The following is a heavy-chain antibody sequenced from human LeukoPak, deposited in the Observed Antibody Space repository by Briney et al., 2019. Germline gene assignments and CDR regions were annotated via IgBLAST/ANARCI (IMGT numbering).Heavy chain of an antibody. J-gene: IGHJ5*02. V-gene: IGHV1-18*01. CDR1: GYTFTIYG. CDR2: ISAYNGNT. Sequence: ASVTVSFKASGYTFTIYGISWVRQAPGQGVEWMGWISAYNGNTNYAQKLQGRVTMTTDTSTSTAYMELRSLRSDDTAVYYCALVPAAIDRWFDPWGQGTLVTVSS. D-gene: IGHD2-2*02. CDR3: ALVPAAIDRWFDP.